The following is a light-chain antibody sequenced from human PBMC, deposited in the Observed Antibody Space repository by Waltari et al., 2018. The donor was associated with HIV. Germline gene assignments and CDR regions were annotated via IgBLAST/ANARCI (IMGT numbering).Light chain of an antibody. CDR3: QQYHTSPDT. V-gene: IGKV4-1*01. Sequence: DILMTQSPDSLAVSLGERATINCKSSQSVLYNSINKNYLAWYQQKPGQPPKLLIYWASTRESGVPDRFSGSGSGTDFTLTISSLQAEDVAVYYCQQYHTSPDTFGQGTKLEIK. J-gene: IGKJ2*01. CDR2: WAS. CDR1: QSVLYNSINKNY.